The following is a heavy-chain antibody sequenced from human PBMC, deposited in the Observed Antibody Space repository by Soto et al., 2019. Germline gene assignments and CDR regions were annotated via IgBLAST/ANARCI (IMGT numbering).Heavy chain of an antibody. V-gene: IGHV4-59*01. CDR1: GGSISLFY. J-gene: IGHJ6*02. Sequence: QVQLQESGPGLVKPSETQSLTCNVSGGSISLFYWAWVRQPPGKGLEWIGFIYHTGSSSSDPSLKSRVTMSVDTSKNQISLKLTSVTAADTAVYYCARALSDYDYALDVWGQGATVTVSS. CDR2: IYHTGSS. CDR3: ARALSDYDYALDV. D-gene: IGHD2-15*01.